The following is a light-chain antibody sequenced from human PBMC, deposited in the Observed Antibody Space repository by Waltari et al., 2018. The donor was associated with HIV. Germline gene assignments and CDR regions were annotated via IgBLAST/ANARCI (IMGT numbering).Light chain of an antibody. CDR3: CSYADTYFVL. J-gene: IGLJ2*01. CDR1: SSDVGGSNY. V-gene: IGLV2-11*01. CDR2: DVN. Sequence: QSALTQPRPVSGSPGQSVTISCTGTSSDVGGSNYVSWYQHHPNKGPKLLIYDVNKRPSGVPDRFSGSKSGNTASLTISGLQAEDEADYYCCSYADTYFVLFGGRTKLTVL.